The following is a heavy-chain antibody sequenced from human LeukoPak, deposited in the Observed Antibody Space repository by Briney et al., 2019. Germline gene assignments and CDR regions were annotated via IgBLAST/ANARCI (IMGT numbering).Heavy chain of an antibody. J-gene: IGHJ3*02. CDR3: ARQKCTSTSCLTKNAFDI. D-gene: IGHD2-2*01. Sequence: SETLSLTCTVSGSISSYYWSWIRPPPGKGLEWTGYIYTSGSTNYNPSLKSRVTISVDTPKNQFSLDLSSVTAADTAVYYCARQKCTSTSCLTKNAFDIWGQGTMVTGSS. V-gene: IGHV4-4*09. CDR2: IYTSGST. CDR1: GSISSYY.